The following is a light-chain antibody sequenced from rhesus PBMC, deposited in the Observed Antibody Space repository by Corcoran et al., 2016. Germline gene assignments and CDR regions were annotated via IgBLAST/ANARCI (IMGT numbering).Light chain of an antibody. J-gene: IGKJ2*01. Sequence: DIQMTQSPSSLSASVGDTVTITCRASQSISSWLDWYQQKPGKAPRPLNYKASTLTSGVPSRFSGSGSGTDFTLPFSSLQPEGFTTYYCLLYSSRPPYSFGQGTKVAIK. CDR1: QSISSW. CDR3: LLYSSRPPYS. CDR2: KAS. V-gene: IGKV1-22*01.